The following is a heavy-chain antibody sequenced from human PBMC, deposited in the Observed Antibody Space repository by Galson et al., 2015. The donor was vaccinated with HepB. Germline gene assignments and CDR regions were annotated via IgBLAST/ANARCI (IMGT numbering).Heavy chain of an antibody. J-gene: IGHJ5*02. V-gene: IGHV3-13*04. CDR1: GFTFSSYD. Sequence: SLRLSCAASGFTFSSYDMHWVRQATGKGLEWVSAIGTAGDTYYPGSVKGRFTISRENAKNSLYLQMNSLRAGDTAVYYCARGGGYCSGGSCYGSRGWFDPWGQGTLVTVSS. CDR2: IGTAGDT. D-gene: IGHD2-15*01. CDR3: ARGGGYCSGGSCYGSRGWFDP.